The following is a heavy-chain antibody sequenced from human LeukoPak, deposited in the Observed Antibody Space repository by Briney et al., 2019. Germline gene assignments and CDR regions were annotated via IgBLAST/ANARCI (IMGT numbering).Heavy chain of an antibody. CDR1: GGTFSSYA. D-gene: IGHD4-11*01. CDR2: IIPIFGTA. Sequence: SVKVSCKASGGTFSSYAISWVRQAPGQGLEWMGGIIPIFGTANYAQKFQGRVTITTDESTSTAYMELSSLRSEDTAVYYCASRGLPLPPHYYYYYMDVWGKGTTVTVSS. J-gene: IGHJ6*03. V-gene: IGHV1-69*05. CDR3: ASRGLPLPPHYYYYYMDV.